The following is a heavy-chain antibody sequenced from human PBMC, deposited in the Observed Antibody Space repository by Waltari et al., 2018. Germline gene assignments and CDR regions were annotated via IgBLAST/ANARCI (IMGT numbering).Heavy chain of an antibody. CDR1: GFTFSSYE. V-gene: IGHV3-48*03. J-gene: IGHJ4*02. D-gene: IGHD5-12*01. CDR3: ARDSGYEDY. CDR2: ISSSGSTI. Sequence: EVQLVESGGGLVQPGGSLRLSCSASGFTFSSYEMNWVRQAPGKGLEGVSYISSSGSTIYYADSVKGRFTISRDNAKNSLYLQMNSLRAEDTAVYYCARDSGYEDYWGQGTLVTVSS.